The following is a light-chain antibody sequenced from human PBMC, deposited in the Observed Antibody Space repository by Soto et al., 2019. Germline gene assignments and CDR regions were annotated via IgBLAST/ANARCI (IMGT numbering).Light chain of an antibody. CDR2: TAS. CDR1: QDISNY. J-gene: IGKJ4*01. Sequence: DIPMTQSPSSLSASVGDRVTITCRASQDISNYLAWYQQKPGKVPKLLIYTASSLQSGVPSRFSGSGSGTDFILTISSLQPEDAATYYCQEYKNAPLTFGGGTKVEIK. V-gene: IGKV1-27*01. CDR3: QEYKNAPLT.